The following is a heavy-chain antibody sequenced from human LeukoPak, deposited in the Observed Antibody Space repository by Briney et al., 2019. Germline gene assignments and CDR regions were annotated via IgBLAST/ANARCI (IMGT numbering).Heavy chain of an antibody. J-gene: IGHJ4*02. D-gene: IGHD3-22*01. CDR2: INPSGGST. Sequence: ASVKVSCKASGYTFTSYYMHWVRQAPGQGLEWMGIINPSGGSTSYAQKFQGRVTMTRDMSTSTVYMELSSLRSEDTAVYYCARGGPGGYYDSSGYYPFDYWGQGTLVTVSS. CDR3: ARGGPGGYYDSSGYYPFDY. CDR1: GYTFTSYY. V-gene: IGHV1-46*01.